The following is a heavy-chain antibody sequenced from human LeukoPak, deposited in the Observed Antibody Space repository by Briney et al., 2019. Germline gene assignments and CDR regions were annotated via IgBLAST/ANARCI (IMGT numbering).Heavy chain of an antibody. D-gene: IGHD2-21*02. Sequence: SQTLSLTCTVSGGSISSGDYYWSWIRQPPGKGLEWIGYIYYSGSTNYNPSLKSRVTISVDTSKNQFSLKLSSVTAADTAVYYCARDAYCGGDCYLFDYWGQGTLVTVSS. J-gene: IGHJ4*02. CDR3: ARDAYCGGDCYLFDY. V-gene: IGHV4-61*08. CDR2: IYYSGST. CDR1: GGSISSGDYY.